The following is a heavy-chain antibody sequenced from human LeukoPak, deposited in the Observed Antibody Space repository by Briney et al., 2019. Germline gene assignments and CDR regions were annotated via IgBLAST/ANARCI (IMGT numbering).Heavy chain of an antibody. V-gene: IGHV4-34*01. Sequence: PSETLSLTCAVYGGSFSGYYWTWIRQPPGKGLEWIGEINHSGSTNYNPSLKSRVTISVGTSKNQFSLKLSSVTAADTAVYYCARGYSYYYYYMDVWGKGTTVTVSS. CDR2: INHSGST. CDR1: GGSFSGYY. J-gene: IGHJ6*03. CDR3: ARGYSYYYYYMDV. D-gene: IGHD4-11*01.